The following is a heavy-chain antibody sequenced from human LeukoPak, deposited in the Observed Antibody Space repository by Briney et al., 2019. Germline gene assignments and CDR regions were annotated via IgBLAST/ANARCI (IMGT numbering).Heavy chain of an antibody. CDR1: GYTFTGYY. CDR3: ARDFLGMRAPNLDY. V-gene: IGHV1-2*02. CDR2: INPNSGGT. D-gene: IGHD1-14*01. J-gene: IGHJ4*02. Sequence: GASVKVSCKASGYTFTGYYMHWVRQAPGQGLEWMGWINPNSGGTNYAQKFQGRVTMTRDTSISTAYMELSRLRSDDTAVYYCARDFLGMRAPNLDYWGQGTLVTVSS.